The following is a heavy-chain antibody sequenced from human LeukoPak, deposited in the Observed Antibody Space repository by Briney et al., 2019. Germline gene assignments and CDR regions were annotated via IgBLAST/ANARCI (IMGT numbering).Heavy chain of an antibody. CDR3: ATQEVGAAPFDY. J-gene: IGHJ4*02. D-gene: IGHD2-15*01. Sequence: SETLSLTCAVSGGSISSGGYSWSWIWQPPGKGLEWIGYIYHSGSTYYNPSLKSRVTISVDRSKNQFSLKLSSVTAADTAVYYCATQEVGAAPFDYWGQGTLVTVSS. CDR2: IYHSGST. CDR1: GGSISSGGYS. V-gene: IGHV4-30-2*01.